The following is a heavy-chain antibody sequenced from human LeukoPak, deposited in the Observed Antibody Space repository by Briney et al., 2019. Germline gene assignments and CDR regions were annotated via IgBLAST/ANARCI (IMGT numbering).Heavy chain of an antibody. CDR3: ARGPGNWKSGSYYMDY. CDR1: GFTFNSYA. D-gene: IGHD1-26*01. Sequence: RTGGSLRLSCAASGFTFNSYAMSWVRQTPGKGLEWVSAISSSGAATYYAASVKGRFTISRDNSKHTEYLQMNSLRAEDTAVYYCARGPGNWKSGSYYMDYWGQGSLVTVSS. CDR2: ISSSGAAT. J-gene: IGHJ4*02. V-gene: IGHV3-23*01.